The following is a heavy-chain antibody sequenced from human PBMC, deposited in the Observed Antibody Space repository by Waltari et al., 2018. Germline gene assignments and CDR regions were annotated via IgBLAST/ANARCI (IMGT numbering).Heavy chain of an antibody. Sequence: QVQLVQSGAEVKKPGSSVKVSCKASGGTFSSYAISWVRQAPGQGLEWMGGIIPIFGTTNYAQKFKGRVTITADESTSTADMELSSLRSEDTAVYYCARASTYYYDSSGYDFDYWGQGTLVTVSS. CDR3: ARASTYYYDSSGYDFDY. CDR2: IIPIFGTT. V-gene: IGHV1-69*12. CDR1: GGTFSSYA. J-gene: IGHJ4*02. D-gene: IGHD3-22*01.